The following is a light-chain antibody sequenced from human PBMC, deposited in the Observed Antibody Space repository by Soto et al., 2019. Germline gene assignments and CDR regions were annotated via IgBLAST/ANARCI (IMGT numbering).Light chain of an antibody. V-gene: IGKV3D-11*01. J-gene: IGKJ4*01. CDR3: LQDYSYPLT. Sequence: ENVLTQSPATLSSYPDDRVTLSCRASQAVNTSLAWYQHKPGQAPRLLIYLTSNRAAGIPARFSGSGSGTDFTLTISDVEPEDFATYYCLQDYSYPLTFGGGTKVDIK. CDR2: LTS. CDR1: QAVNTS.